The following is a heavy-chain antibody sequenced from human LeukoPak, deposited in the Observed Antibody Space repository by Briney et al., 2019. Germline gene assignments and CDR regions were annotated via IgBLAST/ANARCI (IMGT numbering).Heavy chain of an antibody. CDR3: ARGLYYFGSGTFRNTYNDAFNI. D-gene: IGHD3-10*01. J-gene: IGHJ3*02. Sequence: GASVKVSCKASGYTFTNYGISWVRQAPGQELEWMGWISAYNGNTKYAHKLQGRVTMTTDTSTSTAYMELRSLRSDDTAVYYCARGLYYFGSGTFRNTYNDAFNIWGQGTMVTVSS. CDR1: GYTFTNYG. V-gene: IGHV1-18*01. CDR2: ISAYNGNT.